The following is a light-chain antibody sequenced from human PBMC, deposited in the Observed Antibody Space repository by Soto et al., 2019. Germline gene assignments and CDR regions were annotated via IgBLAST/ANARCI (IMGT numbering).Light chain of an antibody. CDR2: GAS. CDR3: HQYGSSPYT. V-gene: IGKV3-20*01. Sequence: EVVMTQSPATLSVSPGERATLSCRASETVATNLAWYQQRPGQAPRLLIYGASIRATGIPDRFSGSRSGTDFTLTISRLEPEDFAVYYCHQYGSSPYTFGQGTKVDIK. J-gene: IGKJ2*01. CDR1: ETVATN.